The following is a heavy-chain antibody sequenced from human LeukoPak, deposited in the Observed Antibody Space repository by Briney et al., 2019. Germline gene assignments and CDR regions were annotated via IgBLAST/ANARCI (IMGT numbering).Heavy chain of an antibody. D-gene: IGHD3-22*01. J-gene: IGHJ4*02. CDR2: TYYRSKWYN. Sequence: SQTLSLTCAISGDSVSRNTAGWNWIRQSPSRGLEWLGRTYYRSKWYNDFAPSVRNRITINPDTSKNQFSLQLNSVTPEDTAVYYCARDWWDSSGYFDYWGQGTLVTVSS. V-gene: IGHV6-1*01. CDR3: ARDWWDSSGYFDY. CDR1: GDSVSRNTAG.